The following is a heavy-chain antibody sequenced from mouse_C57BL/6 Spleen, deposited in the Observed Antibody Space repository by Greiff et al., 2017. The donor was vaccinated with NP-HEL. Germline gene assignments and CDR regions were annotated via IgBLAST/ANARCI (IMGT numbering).Heavy chain of an antibody. D-gene: IGHD2-3*01. Sequence: EVKLVESGEGLVKPGGSLKLSCAASGFTFSSYAMSWVRQTPEKRLEWVAYISSGGDYIYYADTVNGPFTISRDNARNTLYLQMSSLKSEDTAMYYCTRWLLLYSMDYWGQGTSVTVSS. CDR3: TRWLLLYSMDY. V-gene: IGHV5-9-1*02. CDR1: GFTFSSYA. J-gene: IGHJ4*01. CDR2: ISSGGDYI.